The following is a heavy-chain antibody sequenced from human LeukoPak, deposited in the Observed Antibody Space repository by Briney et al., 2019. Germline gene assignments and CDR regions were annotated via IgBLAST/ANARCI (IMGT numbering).Heavy chain of an antibody. CDR3: ARDRLAYCGGDCYSVVGY. CDR1: GFTFSDYY. J-gene: IGHJ4*02. D-gene: IGHD2-21*02. V-gene: IGHV3-11*04. CDR2: ISSSATTI. Sequence: GGSLRLSCAASGFTFSDYYMNWIRQAPGKGLEWISYISSSATTIYYADSVKGRFTISRDNAKNSLYLQMNSLRAEDTAVYYCARDRLAYCGGDCYSVVGYWGQGTLVTVSS.